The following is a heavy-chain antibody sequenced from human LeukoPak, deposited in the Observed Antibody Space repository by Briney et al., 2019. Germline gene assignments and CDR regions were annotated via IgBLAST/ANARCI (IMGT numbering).Heavy chain of an antibody. CDR3: AKEGDIAMAGHFDY. CDR2: ISYGGSNK. CDR1: GFSFSSYG. V-gene: IGHV3-30*18. Sequence: PGRSLRLSCAASGFSFSSYGMHWVRQAPGKGLEWVAVISYGGSNKYYADSVKGRFTISRDNSKKTLYLQMNSLRAEDTAVYYCAKEGDIAMAGHFDYWGQGTLVTVSS. J-gene: IGHJ4*02. D-gene: IGHD6-19*01.